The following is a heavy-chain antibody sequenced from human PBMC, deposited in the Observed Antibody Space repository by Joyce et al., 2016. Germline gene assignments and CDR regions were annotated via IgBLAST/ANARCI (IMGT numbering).Heavy chain of an antibody. Sequence: VNLVQSGAEVKKPGASVKVSCKASGYSFSDSYIHWVRQAPGQGLQWMGRINPDTGDTIYAQKFQGRGTLTRDTFISTVYMEVSRLRSDDTAVYFCARGPMPPYAFDVWGQGTLVTVST. V-gene: IGHV1-2*06. CDR3: ARGPMPPYAFDV. CDR1: GYSFSDSY. CDR2: INPDTGDT. J-gene: IGHJ3*01. D-gene: IGHD2-2*01.